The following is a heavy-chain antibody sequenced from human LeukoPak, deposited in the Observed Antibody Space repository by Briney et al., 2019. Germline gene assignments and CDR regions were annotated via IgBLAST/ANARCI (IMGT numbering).Heavy chain of an antibody. Sequence: GGSLRLSCAASGFTFSSYSMTWVRQAPGKGLEWVSYISSSSSTIYYADSVKGRFTISRDNSKNTLYLQMNSLRVEDTAVYYCAKDPRVSPYYFDYWGQGTLVTVSS. CDR3: AKDPRVSPYYFDY. D-gene: IGHD2-8*01. V-gene: IGHV3-48*01. J-gene: IGHJ4*02. CDR1: GFTFSSYS. CDR2: ISSSSSTI.